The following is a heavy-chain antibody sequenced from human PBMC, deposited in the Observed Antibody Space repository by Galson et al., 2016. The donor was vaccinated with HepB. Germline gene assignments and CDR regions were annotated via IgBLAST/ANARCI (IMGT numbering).Heavy chain of an antibody. D-gene: IGHD3-3*01. CDR1: GITFSDSY. V-gene: IGHV3-11*01. CDR2: ISSSGTTI. CDR3: ARVMGDYHYWSYKPNHYYSGMDV. Sequence: SLRLSCAASGITFSDSYMTWIRQAPGKGLEWLSYISSSGTTIYYEDSVKGRFTISRDNAKHSLYLQMNSLRAEDTAVYYCARVMGDYHYWSYKPNHYYSGMDVWGQGTTVTVSS. J-gene: IGHJ6*02.